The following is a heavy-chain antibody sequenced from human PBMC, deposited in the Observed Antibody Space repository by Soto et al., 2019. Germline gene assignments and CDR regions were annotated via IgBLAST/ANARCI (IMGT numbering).Heavy chain of an antibody. V-gene: IGHV4-4*08. CDR1: GGSIGSYY. CDR2: IFYSGST. CDR3: ARERPDGSRRDP. Sequence: SETLSLTCTVSGGSIGSYYWSWIRQPPGKGLEWIGYIFYSGSTNYNPSFQRRLTISVDTSKNQFSLKLSSVTAAGTAVYYCARERPDGSRRDPWGQGTLVTV. D-gene: IGHD6-13*01. J-gene: IGHJ5*02.